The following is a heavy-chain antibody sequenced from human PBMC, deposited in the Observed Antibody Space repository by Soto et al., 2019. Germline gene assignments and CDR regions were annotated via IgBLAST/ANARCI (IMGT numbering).Heavy chain of an antibody. J-gene: IGHJ6*02. Sequence: LRRSFATSGFSFSLYGMQWVRQAPGKGLEWVAVIWYDGSNKYYVDSVKGRFTISRDNSKNTLYLQMNSLRAEDTAVYYCARSPYTTGYHYGMDVWGQGTTVTVSS. V-gene: IGHV3-33*01. D-gene: IGHD3-9*01. CDR3: ARSPYTTGYHYGMDV. CDR2: IWYDGSNK. CDR1: GFSFSLYG.